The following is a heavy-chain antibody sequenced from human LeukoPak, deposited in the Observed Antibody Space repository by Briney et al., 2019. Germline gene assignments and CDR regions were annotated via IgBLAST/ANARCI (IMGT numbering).Heavy chain of an antibody. Sequence: GESLEISFKGSGYSFTSYWIGWGRPMPGEGLEWMGIIYPGDSDSTYSPSFEGPVTISADKSISTAYLLWSSLKASDTAMYYCARLGYGFPLDYWGQGTLVTVSS. V-gene: IGHV5-51*01. CDR1: GYSFTSYW. CDR3: ARLGYGFPLDY. J-gene: IGHJ4*02. D-gene: IGHD5-18*01. CDR2: IYPGDSDS.